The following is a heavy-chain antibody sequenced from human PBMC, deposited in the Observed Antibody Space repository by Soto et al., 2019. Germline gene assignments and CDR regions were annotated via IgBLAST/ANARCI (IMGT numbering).Heavy chain of an antibody. V-gene: IGHV1-46*01. CDR1: GYTFTSYY. CDR2: INPSGGST. CDR3: ARDWAGIAVAGKGTDYGMDV. D-gene: IGHD6-19*01. J-gene: IGHJ6*02. Sequence: GASVKVSCKASGYTFTSYYMHWVRQAPGQGLEWMGIINPSGGSTSYAQKFQGRVTMTRDTSTSTVYMELSSLRSEDTAVYYCARDWAGIAVAGKGTDYGMDVWGQGTTVTVSS.